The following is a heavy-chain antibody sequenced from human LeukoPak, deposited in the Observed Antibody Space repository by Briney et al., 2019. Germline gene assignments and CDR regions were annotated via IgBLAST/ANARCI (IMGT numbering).Heavy chain of an antibody. D-gene: IGHD1-26*01. Sequence: GGSLRLSCAASGFTFDDYAMHWVRQAPGKGLEWVSGISWNSGSIGYADSVKGRFTISRDNAKNSLYLQMNSLRAEDTAVYYCARPVGATNTPNFDYWGQGTLVTVSS. CDR1: GFTFDDYA. J-gene: IGHJ4*02. V-gene: IGHV3-9*01. CDR2: ISWNSGSI. CDR3: ARPVGATNTPNFDY.